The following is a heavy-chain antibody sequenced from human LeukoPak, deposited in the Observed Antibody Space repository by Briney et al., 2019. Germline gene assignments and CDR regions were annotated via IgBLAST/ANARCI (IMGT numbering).Heavy chain of an antibody. J-gene: IGHJ4*02. CDR1: GFTFSSYG. D-gene: IGHD5-18*01. CDR2: IWYDGSNK. CDR3: ARSWIQSYYFDY. V-gene: IGHV3-33*01. Sequence: GRSLRLSCAASGFTFSSYGMHWVRQAPGKGLEWVPVIWYDGSNKYYADSVKGRFTISRDNSKNTLYLQMNSLRAEDTAVYHCARSWIQSYYFDYWGQGTLVTVSS.